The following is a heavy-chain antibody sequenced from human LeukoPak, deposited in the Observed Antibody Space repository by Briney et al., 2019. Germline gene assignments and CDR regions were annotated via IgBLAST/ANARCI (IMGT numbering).Heavy chain of an antibody. V-gene: IGHV3-15*01. Sequence: GGSLRLSCAASRFTFSNAWMSWVRQAPGKGLEWVGRIKSKTNGETRDYAAPVKGRFTLSRDDSKNTLYLQMNSLETEDTAVYYCTTVLGIIAAAPHYWGQGTLVTVSS. J-gene: IGHJ4*02. D-gene: IGHD6-13*01. CDR1: RFTFSNAW. CDR3: TTVLGIIAAAPHY. CDR2: IKSKTNGETR.